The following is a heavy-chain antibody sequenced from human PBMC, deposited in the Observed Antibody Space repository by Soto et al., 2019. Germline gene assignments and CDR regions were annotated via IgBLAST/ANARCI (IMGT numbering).Heavy chain of an antibody. CDR3: ARGLRGVTRYYFDY. CDR2: IYYSGST. V-gene: IGHV4-59*01. Sequence: RSETLSLTCTVSGGSISSYYWSWIRQPPGKGLEWIGYIYYSGSTNYNPSLKSRVTISVDTSKNQFSLKLSSVTAADTAVYYCARGLRGVTRYYFDYWGQGTLVTVSS. D-gene: IGHD3-10*01. CDR1: GGSISSYY. J-gene: IGHJ4*02.